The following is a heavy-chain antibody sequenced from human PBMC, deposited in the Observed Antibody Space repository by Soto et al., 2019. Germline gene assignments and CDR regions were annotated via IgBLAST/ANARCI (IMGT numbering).Heavy chain of an antibody. CDR2: INPSGGST. D-gene: IGHD6-19*01. Sequence: ASVKVSCKASGYTFTSYYMHWVRQAPGQGLEWMGIINPSGGSTSYAQKFQGRVTMTRDTSTSTVYMELSSLRSEDTAVYYCASSPQDSSGWYLTHYWGQGTLVTVSS. J-gene: IGHJ4*02. CDR1: GYTFTSYY. CDR3: ASSPQDSSGWYLTHY. V-gene: IGHV1-46*01.